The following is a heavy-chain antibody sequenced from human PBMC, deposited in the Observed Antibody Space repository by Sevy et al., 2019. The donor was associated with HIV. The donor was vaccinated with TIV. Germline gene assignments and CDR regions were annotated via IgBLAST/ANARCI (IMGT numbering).Heavy chain of an antibody. J-gene: IGHJ6*02. CDR3: ARELKRDYDVGSGDYYFTEDYYYGMDV. V-gene: IGHV3-48*01. D-gene: IGHD3-3*01. CDR1: GFTFSSYS. Sequence: GGSLRLSCAASGFTFSSYSMNWVRQAPGKGLEWVSYISSSSSTIYYADSVKGRFTISRDNAKNSLYLQMNSLRSVDKAVYYWARELKRDYDVGSGDYYFTEDYYYGMDVWGQGTTVTVSS. CDR2: ISSSSSTI.